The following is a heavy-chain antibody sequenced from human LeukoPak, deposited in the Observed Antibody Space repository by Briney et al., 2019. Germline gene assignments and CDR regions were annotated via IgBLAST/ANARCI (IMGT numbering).Heavy chain of an antibody. J-gene: IGHJ6*03. CDR1: GGSFSGYY. CDR2: INHSGST. D-gene: IGHD3-3*01. Sequence: SETKSLTCAVYGGSFSGYYWSWLRQPPGKGLEWIGEINHSGSTNYNPSLKSRVTISVDTSKNQFSLKLSSVTAADTAVYYCARGGYYDFWSGYYYYYMDVWGKGTTVTVSS. V-gene: IGHV4-34*01. CDR3: ARGGYYDFWSGYYYYYMDV.